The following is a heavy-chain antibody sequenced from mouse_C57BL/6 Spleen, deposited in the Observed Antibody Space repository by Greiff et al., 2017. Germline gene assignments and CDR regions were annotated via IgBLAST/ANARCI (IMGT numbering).Heavy chain of an antibody. J-gene: IGHJ4*01. CDR2: IYPGDGDT. D-gene: IGHD2-4*01. Sequence: VQLQQSGAELVKPGASVKISCKASGYAFSSYWMNWVKQRPGKGLEWIGQIYPGDGDTNYNGKFKGKATLTADKSSSTAYMQLSSLTSEDSAVYFCARLDDYDYYAMDYWGQGTSVTVSS. CDR1: GYAFSSYW. V-gene: IGHV1-80*01. CDR3: ARLDDYDYYAMDY.